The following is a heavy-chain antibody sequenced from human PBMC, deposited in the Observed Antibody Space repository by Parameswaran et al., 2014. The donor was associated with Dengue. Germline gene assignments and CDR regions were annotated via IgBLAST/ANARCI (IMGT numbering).Heavy chain of an antibody. V-gene: IGHV4-34*01. Sequence: WIRQPPGKGLEWIGEINHSGSANYNPSLKSRVTISVDTSKNQFSLKLSSVTAADTAVYFCASAFYCSGAGCTSPSYYYYYGLDAWGQGTTVTVSS. D-gene: IGHD2-15*01. J-gene: IGHJ6*02. CDR3: ASAFYCSGAGCTSPSYYYYYGLDA. CDR2: INHSGSA.